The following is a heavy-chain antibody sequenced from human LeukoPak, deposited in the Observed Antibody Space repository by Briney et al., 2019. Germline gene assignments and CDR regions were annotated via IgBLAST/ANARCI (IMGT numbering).Heavy chain of an antibody. CDR3: ARDGSGSYYYYYYYYMDV. Sequence: GGSLRLSCAASGFTFSNYAMSGVRQAPGKGLEWFSAISGSASSTYHADSVKGRFTISRDNAKNSLYLQMNSLGPEDTAVYYCARDGSGSYYYYYYYYMDVWGKGTTVTTSS. D-gene: IGHD3-10*01. J-gene: IGHJ6*03. CDR2: ISGSASST. V-gene: IGHV3-23*01. CDR1: GFTFSNYA.